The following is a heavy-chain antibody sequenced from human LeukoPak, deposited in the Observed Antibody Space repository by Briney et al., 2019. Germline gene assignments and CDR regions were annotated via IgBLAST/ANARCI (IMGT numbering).Heavy chain of an antibody. CDR1: GYNFISYY. CDR2: INPSGGSK. V-gene: IGHV1-46*01. Sequence: ASVKVSCKASGYNFISYYMHWVRQAPGQGLEWMGIINPSGGSKSYAQKFQERVTMTRDTSTRTVYMELSSLKSEDTAVYYCAREDVVLVDAVRYYYYGMDVWGQGTTVTVSS. J-gene: IGHJ6*02. CDR3: AREDVVLVDAVRYYYYGMDV. D-gene: IGHD2-8*01.